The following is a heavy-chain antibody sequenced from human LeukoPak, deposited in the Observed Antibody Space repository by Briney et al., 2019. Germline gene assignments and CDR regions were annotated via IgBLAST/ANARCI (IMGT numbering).Heavy chain of an antibody. CDR1: GGTFSSYA. CDR2: IIPIFGTA. V-gene: IGHV1-69*01. Sequence: WASVKVSCKASGGTFSSYAISWVRQAPGQGLEWMGGIIPIFGTANYAQKFQGRVTITADESTSTAYMEPSSLRSEDTAVYYCASQNPAAVAFDIWGQGTMVTVSS. CDR3: ASQNPAAVAFDI. J-gene: IGHJ3*02. D-gene: IGHD2-15*01.